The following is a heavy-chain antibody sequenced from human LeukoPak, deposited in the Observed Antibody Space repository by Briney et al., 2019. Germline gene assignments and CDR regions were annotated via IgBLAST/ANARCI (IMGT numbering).Heavy chain of an antibody. V-gene: IGHV3-9*01. D-gene: IGHD3-10*02. CDR1: GFTFDDYA. J-gene: IGHJ6*04. Sequence: GGSLRLSCAAAGFTFDDYAMHWVRQAPGKGLEWVSGISWNSGSIGYADSVKGRFTISRDNAKNSLYLQMNSLRAEDTAVYYCAELGITMIGGVWGKGTTVTISS. CDR3: AELGITMIGGV. CDR2: ISWNSGSI.